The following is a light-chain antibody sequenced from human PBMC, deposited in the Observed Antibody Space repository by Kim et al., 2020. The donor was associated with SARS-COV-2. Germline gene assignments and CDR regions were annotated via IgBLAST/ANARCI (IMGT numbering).Light chain of an antibody. J-gene: IGLJ2*01. CDR3: QAWDSRKVV. Sequence: SYELTQPPSVSMSPGQTASITCSGDKLGDKYVCWYQQKPGQSTVLVIYQDTKRPSGIPERFSGPSSGNTATLTISGTQAMGEADYYCQAWDSRKVVFGGG. CDR1: KLGDKY. V-gene: IGLV3-1*01. CDR2: QDT.